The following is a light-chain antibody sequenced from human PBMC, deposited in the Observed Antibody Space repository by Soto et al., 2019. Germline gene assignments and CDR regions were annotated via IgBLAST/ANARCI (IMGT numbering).Light chain of an antibody. CDR3: QRTNTYPIT. J-gene: IGKJ5*01. Sequence: DIQLTHSPSFLSASVGDRGTITCRASHDIRNALAWYQQKPGKAPKVLIHAASTLQSGVPSRFSGSGSGTEFTLTISSLQPEDFATYYCQRTNTYPITFGQGTRLEIK. CDR2: AAS. V-gene: IGKV1-9*01. CDR1: HDIRNA.